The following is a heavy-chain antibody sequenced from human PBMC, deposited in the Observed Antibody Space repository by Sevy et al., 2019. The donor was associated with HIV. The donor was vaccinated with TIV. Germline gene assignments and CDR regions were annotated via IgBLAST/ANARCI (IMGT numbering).Heavy chain of an antibody. Sequence: GGSLRLSCAASGFIFSRYWMTWVRQAPGKGLEWVANIKQDGSEKYYVDSVKGRFTISRDNAKNSLYLQMNSLRAEVTAVYYCARDMGYCSGGSCYTWDYYGMDVWGQGTTVTVSS. CDR2: IKQDGSEK. D-gene: IGHD2-15*01. CDR1: GFIFSRYW. J-gene: IGHJ6*02. V-gene: IGHV3-7*03. CDR3: ARDMGYCSGGSCYTWDYYGMDV.